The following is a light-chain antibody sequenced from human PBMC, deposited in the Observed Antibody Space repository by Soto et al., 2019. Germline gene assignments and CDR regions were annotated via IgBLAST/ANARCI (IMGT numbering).Light chain of an antibody. V-gene: IGKV1-27*01. CDR1: QGISNY. J-gene: IGKJ1*01. Sequence: DIQMTQSPSSLSASVGDRVTITCRASQGISNYLAWYQQKPGRVPKLLIYGASTLQSGRPSRISNSVSGTDFSLTICSLKPEDRASDYCHNYSSAPWTFGKGNKV. CDR2: GAS. CDR3: HNYSSAPWT.